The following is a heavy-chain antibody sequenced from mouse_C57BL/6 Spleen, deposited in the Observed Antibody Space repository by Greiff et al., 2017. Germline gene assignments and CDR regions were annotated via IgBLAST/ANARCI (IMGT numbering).Heavy chain of an antibody. V-gene: IGHV1-55*01. CDR1: CYTFTSYW. CDR3: AREGGVTTVVAFDY. D-gene: IGHD1-1*01. J-gene: IGHJ2*01. CDR2: IYPGSGST. Sequence: QVQLQQSGAELVKPGASVKMSCKASCYTFTSYWITWVKQRPGQGLEWIGDIYPGSGSTNYNEKFKSKATLTVDTSSSTAYMQLSSLTSEDSAVYYCAREGGVTTVVAFDYWGQGTTLTVSS.